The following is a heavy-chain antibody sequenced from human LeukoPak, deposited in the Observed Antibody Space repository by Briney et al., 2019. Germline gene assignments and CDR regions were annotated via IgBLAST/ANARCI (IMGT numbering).Heavy chain of an antibody. CDR3: ARRAREYSHDAFDI. D-gene: IGHD5-18*01. V-gene: IGHV1-2*02. CDR2: INPNSGGT. Sequence: ASVKVSCKASGYTFTGHYMHWVRQAPGQGLEWMGWINPNSGGTNYAQKFQGRVSMTRDTSISTAYMELSRLRSDDTAVYYCARRAREYSHDAFDIWGQGTMVNVSS. CDR1: GYTFTGHY. J-gene: IGHJ3*02.